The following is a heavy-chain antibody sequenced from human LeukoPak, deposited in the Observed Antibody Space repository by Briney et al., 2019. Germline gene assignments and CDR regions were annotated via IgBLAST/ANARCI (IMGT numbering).Heavy chain of an antibody. CDR1: GYSFTSFW. D-gene: IGHD5-18*01. CDR3: ARHAGSDTAMLNWFDP. J-gene: IGHJ5*02. Sequence: GESLKISCKGSGYSFTSFWIGWVRQMPGKGLEWMGIIYPGDSDTRYSPSFQGQVTISADKSISTAYLQWSSLKASDTAMYYCARHAGSDTAMLNWFDPWGQGTLVSVSS. CDR2: IYPGDSDT. V-gene: IGHV5-51*01.